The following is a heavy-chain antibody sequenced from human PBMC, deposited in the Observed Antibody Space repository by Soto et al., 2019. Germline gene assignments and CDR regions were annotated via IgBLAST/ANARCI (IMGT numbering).Heavy chain of an antibody. Sequence: QITLKESGPTLVKPTQTLTLTCTFSGFSLSTSGVAVGWIRQPPGKALDWLALIYWDDDQRYSPSLKSRLTLTHGTSINQVVLTMTNMDPVDTATYFCAHRQSDSPTSFDYWGQGTLVTVSS. J-gene: IGHJ4*02. CDR3: AHRQSDSPTSFDY. CDR2: IYWDDDQ. CDR1: GFSLSTSGVA. D-gene: IGHD3-22*01. V-gene: IGHV2-5*02.